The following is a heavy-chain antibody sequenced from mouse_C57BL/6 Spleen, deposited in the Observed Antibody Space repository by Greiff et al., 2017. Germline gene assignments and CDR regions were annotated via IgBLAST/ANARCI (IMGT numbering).Heavy chain of an antibody. V-gene: IGHV5-4*03. D-gene: IGHD1-1*01. CDR3: ARGRGSIPWFAY. CDR2: ISDGGSYT. Sequence: EVKLVESGGGLVKPGGSLKLSCAASGFTFSSYAMSWVRQTPEKRLEWVATISDGGSYTYYPDNVKGRFTISRDNAKNNLYLQMSHLKSEDTAMYYCARGRGSIPWFAYWGQGTLVTVSA. J-gene: IGHJ3*01. CDR1: GFTFSSYA.